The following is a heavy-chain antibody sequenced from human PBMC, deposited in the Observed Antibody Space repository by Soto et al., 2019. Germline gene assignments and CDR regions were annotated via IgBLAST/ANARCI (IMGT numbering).Heavy chain of an antibody. D-gene: IGHD6-13*01. CDR2: IYYSGST. V-gene: IGHV4-39*07. Sequence: SETLSLTCTVSGGSISSSSYYWGWIRQPPGKGLEWIGSIYYSGSTYYNPSLKSRVTISVDRSKNQFSLKLTSVTAADTAVYYCARGAAAAGTGLDPKYYHGMDVWGPGTTVTVSS. CDR1: GGSISSSSYY. J-gene: IGHJ6*02. CDR3: ARGAAAAGTGLDPKYYHGMDV.